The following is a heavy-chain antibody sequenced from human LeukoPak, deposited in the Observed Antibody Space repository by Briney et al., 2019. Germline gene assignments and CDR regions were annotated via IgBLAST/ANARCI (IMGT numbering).Heavy chain of an antibody. D-gene: IGHD3-10*01. CDR2: IYTSGST. CDR1: GGSISSYY. CDR3: AREGTYYYGTPENWFDP. J-gene: IGHJ5*02. Sequence: SETLSLTCTVSGGSISSYYWSWIRQPAGKGLEWIGRIYTSGSTNYNPSLKSRVTMSVDTSKNQFSLKLSSVTAADTAVYYCAREGTYYYGTPENWFDPWGQGTLVTVSS. V-gene: IGHV4-4*07.